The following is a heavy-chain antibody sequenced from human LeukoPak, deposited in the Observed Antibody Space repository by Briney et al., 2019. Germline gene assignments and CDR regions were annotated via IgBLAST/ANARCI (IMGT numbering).Heavy chain of an antibody. Sequence: GESLKISCKGSGYSFTSYWIGWVRQMPGKGLEWMGIINPGDSDTRYSPSFQGQVTISADKSISTAYLQWSSLKASDTAMYYCARHEEPYYYDSSGYSHHFDYWGQGTLVTVSS. J-gene: IGHJ4*02. D-gene: IGHD3-22*01. V-gene: IGHV5-51*01. CDR2: INPGDSDT. CDR3: ARHEEPYYYDSSGYSHHFDY. CDR1: GYSFTSYW.